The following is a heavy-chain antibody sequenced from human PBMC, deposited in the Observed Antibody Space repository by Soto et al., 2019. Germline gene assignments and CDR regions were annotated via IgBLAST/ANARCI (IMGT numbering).Heavy chain of an antibody. J-gene: IGHJ3*02. CDR3: ARPTSDYYDSSGYYSGHAFDI. D-gene: IGHD3-22*01. CDR1: GYSFTSYW. Sequence: ESLKISDKGSGYSFTSYWIGWVRQMPGKGLEWMGIIYPGDSDTRYSPSFQGQVTISADKSISTAYLQWSSLKASDTAMYYCARPTSDYYDSSGYYSGHAFDIWGQGTMVT. V-gene: IGHV5-51*01. CDR2: IYPGDSDT.